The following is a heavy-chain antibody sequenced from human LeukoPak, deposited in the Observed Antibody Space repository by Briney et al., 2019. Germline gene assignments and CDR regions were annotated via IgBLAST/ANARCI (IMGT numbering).Heavy chain of an antibody. Sequence: PGGSLRLSCAASGFTFSSYGMHWVRQAPGKGLERVAVIWFDGSIKYYADSVKGRFTISRDNSKNTLYLQMNSLRAEDTAVYYCASAAGPFDNWGQGTLVTVSS. CDR2: IWFDGSIK. D-gene: IGHD6-19*01. CDR1: GFTFSSYG. J-gene: IGHJ4*02. V-gene: IGHV3-33*01. CDR3: ASAAGPFDN.